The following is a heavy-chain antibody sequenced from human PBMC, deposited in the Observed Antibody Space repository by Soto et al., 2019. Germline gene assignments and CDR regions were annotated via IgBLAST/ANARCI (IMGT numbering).Heavy chain of an antibody. CDR2: IIPILGIA. D-gene: IGHD5-18*01. Sequence: SVKVSCKASGGTFSSYTISWVRQAPGQGLEWMGRIIPILGIANYAQKFQGRVTITADKSTSTAYMELSSLRSEDTAVYYCARRGYSYGDSYYYYGMDVWGQGTTVTVSS. CDR1: GGTFSSYT. V-gene: IGHV1-69*02. J-gene: IGHJ6*02. CDR3: ARRGYSYGDSYYYYGMDV.